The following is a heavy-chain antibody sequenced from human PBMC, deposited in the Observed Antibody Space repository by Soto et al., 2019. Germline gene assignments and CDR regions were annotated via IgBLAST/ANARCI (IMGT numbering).Heavy chain of an antibody. V-gene: IGHV3-74*01. J-gene: IGHJ4*02. CDR1: GFTFSNYW. D-gene: IGHD1-26*01. Sequence: EVQLVESGGGLVQPGGSLRLSCAASGFTFSNYWMLWARQAPGKGLVWVSRINSDGISTSYSDSVKGRFTISRDNGKNTLYLQMNSLRAEDTAVYYCARSGSYPHFDYWGQGTLVTVSS. CDR2: INSDGIST. CDR3: ARSGSYPHFDY.